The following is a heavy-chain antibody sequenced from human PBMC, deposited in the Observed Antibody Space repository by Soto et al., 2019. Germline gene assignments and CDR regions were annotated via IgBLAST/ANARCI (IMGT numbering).Heavy chain of an antibody. Sequence: GGSLRCSFAASAFSLSNYTMHSLPPAPGKGLQGFVVFSYDGNNQHDEAPEDGLFIVSRDTSKVTLYLLMYSLGIEDTAVYYCARGPSYSDSYFDHWGQGTLVTVSS. CDR1: AFSLSNYT. V-gene: IGHV3-30*03. CDR2: FSYDGNNQ. D-gene: IGHD4-17*01. J-gene: IGHJ4*02. CDR3: ARGPSYSDSYFDH.